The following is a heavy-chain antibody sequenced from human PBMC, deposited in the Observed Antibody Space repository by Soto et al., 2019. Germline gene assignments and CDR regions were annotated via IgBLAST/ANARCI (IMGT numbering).Heavy chain of an antibody. CDR1: GFTFSSYS. D-gene: IGHD2-15*01. V-gene: IGHV3-21*01. J-gene: IGHJ6*02. CDR2: ISSSSSYI. Sequence: GGSLRLSCAASGFTFSSYSMNWVRQAPGKGLEWVSSISSSSSYIYYADSVKGRFTIPRDNAKNSLYLQMNSLRAEDTAVYYCERDGGSLAQNGMDVWGQGTTVNVSS. CDR3: ERDGGSLAQNGMDV.